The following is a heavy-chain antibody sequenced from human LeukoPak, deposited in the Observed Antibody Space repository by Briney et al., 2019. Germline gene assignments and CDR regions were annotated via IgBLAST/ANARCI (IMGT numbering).Heavy chain of an antibody. CDR1: GYSFTSYW. CDR3: TRHGNGDDSSGYTDS. Sequence: GESLKISCKGSGYSFTSYWIGWVRQMPGKGLEWVGRIRNKVNNYATVYAASVKGRFTISRDDSKNTAYLQMNSLETEDTAVYYCTRHGNGDDSSGYTDSWGQGSLVTVSS. V-gene: IGHV3-73*01. D-gene: IGHD3-22*01. CDR2: IRNKVNNYAT. J-gene: IGHJ4*02.